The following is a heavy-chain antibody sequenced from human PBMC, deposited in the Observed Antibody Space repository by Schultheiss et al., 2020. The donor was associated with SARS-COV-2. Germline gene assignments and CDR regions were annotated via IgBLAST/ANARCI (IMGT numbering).Heavy chain of an antibody. D-gene: IGHD3-10*01. CDR2: IYYSGST. CDR3: ARHVGYYYAPPGL. CDR1: GGSFSGYY. V-gene: IGHV4-34*01. J-gene: IGHJ4*02. Sequence: SETLSLTCAVYGGSFSGYYWSWIRQPPGKGLEWIGYIYYSGSTYYNPSLKSRVTTSADTSRNQFSLRLRSVTAADTAIYYCARHVGYYYAPPGLWGQGTLVTVSS.